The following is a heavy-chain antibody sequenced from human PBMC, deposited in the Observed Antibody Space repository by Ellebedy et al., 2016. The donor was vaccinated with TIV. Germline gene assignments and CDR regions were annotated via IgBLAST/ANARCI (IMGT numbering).Heavy chain of an antibody. V-gene: IGHV4-30-4*08. J-gene: IGHJ4*02. CDR3: ARGIDY. CDR2: IYSSGST. Sequence: SWIRQPPGKGLEWIGYIYSSGSTYYNPSLRSRVTISVDTSKNQFSLKLNSMTAADTAVYYCARGIDYWGQGTLVTVSS.